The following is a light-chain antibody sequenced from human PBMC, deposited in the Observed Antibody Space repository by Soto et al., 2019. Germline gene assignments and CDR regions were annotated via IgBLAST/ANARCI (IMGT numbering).Light chain of an antibody. V-gene: IGKV3-20*01. CDR1: QSVSNNY. CDR3: HRYCGPGT. CDR2: GAS. Sequence: ASQSVSNNYLAWYPQKPGQAPRLLIYGASNRATGIPDRFSGSGSGTDFTLTICRLAPYQLTLYSCHRYCGPGTFGRGTKVDIK. J-gene: IGKJ4*02.